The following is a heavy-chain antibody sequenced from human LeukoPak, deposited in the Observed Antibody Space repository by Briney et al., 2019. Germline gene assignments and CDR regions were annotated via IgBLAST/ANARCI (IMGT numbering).Heavy chain of an antibody. CDR2: ISGSGGST. D-gene: IGHD4-17*01. CDR3: AKPPGTVTPTNWFDP. CDR1: GITFNSYD. V-gene: IGHV3-23*01. J-gene: IGHJ5*02. Sequence: PGGTLRLSCAASGITFNSYDMSWVRQAPGKGLEWVSAISGSGGSTYYADSVKGRFTISRDNSKNTLYLQMNSLRAEDTAVYYCAKPPGTVTPTNWFDPWGQGTLVTVSS.